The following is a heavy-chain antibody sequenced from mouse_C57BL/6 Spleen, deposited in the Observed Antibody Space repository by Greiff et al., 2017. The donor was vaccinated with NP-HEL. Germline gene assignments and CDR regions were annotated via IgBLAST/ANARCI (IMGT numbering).Heavy chain of an antibody. CDR2: IYPRDGST. Sequence: VQLQQSGPELVKPGASVKLSCKASGYTFTSYDINWVKQRPGQGLEWIGWIYPRDGSTKYNEKFKGKATLTVDTSSSTAYMELHSLTSEDSAVYFCAIHYYGSSSPCDYWGQGTTLTVSS. V-gene: IGHV1-85*01. J-gene: IGHJ2*01. D-gene: IGHD1-1*01. CDR3: AIHYYGSSSPCDY. CDR1: GYTFTSYD.